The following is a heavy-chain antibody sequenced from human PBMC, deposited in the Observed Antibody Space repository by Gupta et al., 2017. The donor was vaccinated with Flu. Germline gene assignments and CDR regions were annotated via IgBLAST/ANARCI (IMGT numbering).Heavy chain of an antibody. CDR3: ASLKYGTSESATIY. J-gene: IGHJ4*02. CDR2: IYYSGST. D-gene: IGHD5-24*01. Sequence: VQLQESGPGLVKPSQTLSLTCTVSGGSISSDGYYWSWIRQHPGKGLEWIGYIYYSGSTYYSPSLRSRVTMSVDTSKNQFSLKLTSVTAADTAVYYCASLKYGTSESATIYWGQGSLVTVS. V-gene: IGHV4-31*03. CDR1: GGSISSDGYY.